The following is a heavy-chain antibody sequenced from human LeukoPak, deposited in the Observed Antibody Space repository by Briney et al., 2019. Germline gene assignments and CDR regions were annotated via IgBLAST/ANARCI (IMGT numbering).Heavy chain of an antibody. CDR1: GESFSDYY. J-gene: IGHJ4*02. CDR2: LNHVGRT. V-gene: IGHV4-34*01. D-gene: IGHD3-22*01. Sequence: SETLSLTCRVYGESFSDYYCAWIRQPPGKGLEWIGELNHVGRTTYNPALKSRVTISADTSKNQFSLKLSYVTAADTAVYYCARVQYFDNGGYWNLDYWGQGTLVTVSS. CDR3: ARVQYFDNGGYWNLDY.